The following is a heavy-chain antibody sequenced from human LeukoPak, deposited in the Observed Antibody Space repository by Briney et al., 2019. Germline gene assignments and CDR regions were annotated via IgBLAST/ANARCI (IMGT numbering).Heavy chain of an antibody. CDR2: IRYDGSNK. Sequence: GGSLRLSCAASGFTFSSYGMHWVRQAPGKGLEWVAFIRYDGSNKYYADSVKGRFTISRDNSKNTLYLQMNSLRAEDTAVYYCAKVGLIGQQLVLPLNSFFDYWGQGTLVTVSS. V-gene: IGHV3-30*02. D-gene: IGHD6-13*01. J-gene: IGHJ4*02. CDR3: AKVGLIGQQLVLPLNSFFDY. CDR1: GFTFSSYG.